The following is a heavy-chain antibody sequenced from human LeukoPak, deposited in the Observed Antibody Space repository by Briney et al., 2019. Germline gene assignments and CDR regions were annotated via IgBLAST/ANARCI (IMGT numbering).Heavy chain of an antibody. J-gene: IGHJ4*02. CDR1: GFTFSSYA. V-gene: IGHV3-23*01. Sequence: GGSLRLSCAASGFTFSSYAMSWVRQAPGKGLEWVSAISGSGGSTYYADSVKGRFTISRDNSKNTLYLQMNSLRAEDTAVYYCARRFSGSSGLDYWGQGTLVTVSS. D-gene: IGHD1-26*01. CDR2: ISGSGGST. CDR3: ARRFSGSSGLDY.